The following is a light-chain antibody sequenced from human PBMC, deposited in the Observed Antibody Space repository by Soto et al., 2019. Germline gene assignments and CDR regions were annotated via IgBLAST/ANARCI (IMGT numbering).Light chain of an antibody. J-gene: IGKJ4*01. CDR1: QSVSSY. CDR3: QQRSNQGLT. Sequence: EIVLTQSPATLSLSPGERATLSCRASQSVSSYLAWYQQKPGQAPRLLIYDASNRATGIPARFSGSGSGTEFTLTISGLEPGDFAVYYCQQRSNQGLTFGGGTKVEIK. V-gene: IGKV3-11*01. CDR2: DAS.